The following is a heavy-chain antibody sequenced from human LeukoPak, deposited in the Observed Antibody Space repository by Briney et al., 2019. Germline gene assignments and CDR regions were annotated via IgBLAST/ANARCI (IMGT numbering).Heavy chain of an antibody. D-gene: IGHD3-9*01. V-gene: IGHV1-8*03. CDR2: MNPNSGNT. J-gene: IGHJ6*03. CDR3: ARAALRYFDWLPRGYYYMDV. Sequence: ASVKVSCKASGYTFTSYDINWVRQATGQGLEGMGWMNPNSGNTGYAQKFQGRVTITRNTSISTAYMELSSLRSEDTAVYYCARAALRYFDWLPRGYYYMDVWGKGTTVTVSS. CDR1: GYTFTSYD.